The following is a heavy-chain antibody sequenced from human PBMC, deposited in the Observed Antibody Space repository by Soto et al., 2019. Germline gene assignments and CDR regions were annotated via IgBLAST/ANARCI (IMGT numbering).Heavy chain of an antibody. CDR3: ARDLVDSGADYFYYYGRDG. J-gene: IGHJ6*02. D-gene: IGHD4-17*01. CDR2: ISSSSSYI. CDR1: GFTFSSYN. Sequence: EVQLVESGGGLVKPGGSLRLSCAASGFTFSSYNMNWVRQAPGKGLEWVASISSSSSYIYYADSVKGRFTISRDNAKSSLYLEMNSLRAEDTAVDYCARDLVDSGADYFYYYGRDGWGQGTTVTVSS. V-gene: IGHV3-21*01.